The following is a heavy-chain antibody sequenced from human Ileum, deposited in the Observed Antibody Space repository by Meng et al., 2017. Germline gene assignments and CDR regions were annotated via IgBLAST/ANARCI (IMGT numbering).Heavy chain of an antibody. J-gene: IGHJ4*02. V-gene: IGHV4-34*01. CDR1: GGSFSGYY. CDR3: ASARYDN. Sequence: QVQLQQGGAGLVKPSETLSLTCAVYGGSFSGYYWTWIRQPPGKGLEWIGEIHHNGNTNYKPSLKSRVTISVDTSKKQFSLRLTSVTAADTAVYYCASARYDNWGQGTLVTVSS. CDR2: IHHNGNT.